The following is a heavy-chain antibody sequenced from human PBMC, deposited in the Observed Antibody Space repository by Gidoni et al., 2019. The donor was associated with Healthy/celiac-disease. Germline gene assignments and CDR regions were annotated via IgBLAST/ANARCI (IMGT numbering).Heavy chain of an antibody. CDR2: LSSSSSTI. CDR1: GFTCSSYS. Sequence: EVQLVESGGGLVQPGGSLRLSCAASGFTCSSYSMNWVRQAPGKGLEWVSYLSSSSSTIYDADAVKGRFTISRDNAKNSLYLQMNSLRAEDTAVYYCASVGYCSSTSCSDDAFDIWGQVTMVTVSS. CDR3: ASVGYCSSTSCSDDAFDI. D-gene: IGHD2-2*01. J-gene: IGHJ3*02. V-gene: IGHV3-48*01.